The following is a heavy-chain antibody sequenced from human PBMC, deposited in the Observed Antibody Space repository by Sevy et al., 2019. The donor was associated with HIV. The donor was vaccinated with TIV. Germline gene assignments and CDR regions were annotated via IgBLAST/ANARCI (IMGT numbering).Heavy chain of an antibody. V-gene: IGHV3-30-3*01. J-gene: IGHJ4*02. CDR3: ARGSGHYGSGSYLTLDY. Sequence: GGSLRLSCAASGFTFSSYAMHWVRRAPGKGLEWVADRSYDGSNKYYADSVKGRFTISRDNSKNTLYLQMNSLRAEDTAVYYCARGSGHYGSGSYLTLDYWGQGTLVTVSS. D-gene: IGHD3-10*01. CDR1: GFTFSSYA. CDR2: RSYDGSNK.